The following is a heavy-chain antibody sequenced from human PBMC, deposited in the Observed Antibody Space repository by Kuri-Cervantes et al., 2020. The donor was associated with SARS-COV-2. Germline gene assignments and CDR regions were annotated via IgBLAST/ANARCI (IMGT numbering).Heavy chain of an antibody. CDR1: GYTFTSYG. CDR2: ISAYSGNT. J-gene: IGHJ6*02. Sequence: ASVKVSCKASGYTFTSYGISWLRQAPGQGLEWMGWISAYSGNTNYAQRLQGSATMTTDTSTSTAYMELRSLRSDDKAVYYCARDRGSSGWSWVYYYYGMDVWGQGTTVTVSS. D-gene: IGHD6-19*01. CDR3: ARDRGSSGWSWVYYYYGMDV. V-gene: IGHV1-18*01.